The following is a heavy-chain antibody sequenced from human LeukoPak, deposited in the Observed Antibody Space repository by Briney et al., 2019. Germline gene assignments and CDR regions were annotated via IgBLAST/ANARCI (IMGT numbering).Heavy chain of an antibody. CDR1: GLTFSNYG. CDR2: ISAYDGNT. D-gene: IGHD5-12*01. CDR3: ARNRWGYSGYDPFDY. Sequence: GASVKVSCKASGLTFSNYGITWVRQAPGQGLEWVGWISAYDGNTNYTQKVQGRVTMTRDTSTSTAYMDLRSLRSDDTAMYYCARNRWGYSGYDPFDYWDQGTLVTVSS. J-gene: IGHJ4*02. V-gene: IGHV1-18*01.